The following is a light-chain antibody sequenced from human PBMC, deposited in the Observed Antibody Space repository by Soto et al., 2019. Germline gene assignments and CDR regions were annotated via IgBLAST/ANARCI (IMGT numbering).Light chain of an antibody. V-gene: IGLV1-40*01. CDR1: SSNIGAGYD. J-gene: IGLJ1*01. Sequence: QSVLTQPPSVSGAPGQRVTISCTGSSSNIGAGYDVHWYQQIPGTAPKLLIYGNSNRPSGVPDRFSGSKSGTSASLAITGLQAEDEADYYCQSYDSSLSGSYVFGTGTQLTVL. CDR3: QSYDSSLSGSYV. CDR2: GNS.